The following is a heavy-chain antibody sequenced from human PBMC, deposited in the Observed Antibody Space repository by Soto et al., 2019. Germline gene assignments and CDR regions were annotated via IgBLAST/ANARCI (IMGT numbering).Heavy chain of an antibody. CDR2: INHSGGT. D-gene: IGHD6-6*01. CDR1: GGSFSGYY. Sequence: QVQLQQWGAGLLKPSETLSLTCAVYGGSFSGYYWSWIRQPPGKGLEWIGEINHSGGTNYNPSLKSRVTISVDTSKNQFSLKLSSVTAADTAVYYCARGPEAARAFYYYYYYGMDVWGQGTTVTVSS. J-gene: IGHJ6*02. V-gene: IGHV4-34*01. CDR3: ARGPEAARAFYYYYYYGMDV.